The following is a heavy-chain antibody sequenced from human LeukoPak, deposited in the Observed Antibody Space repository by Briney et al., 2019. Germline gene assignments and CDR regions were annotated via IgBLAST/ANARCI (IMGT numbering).Heavy chain of an antibody. J-gene: IGHJ2*01. CDR1: GFTFDDYA. D-gene: IGHD5-12*01. Sequence: GGSLRLSCAASGFTFDDYAMHWVRQAPGKGLEWVSGISWNSGSIGYADSVKGRFTISRDNAKNSLYLQMNSLRAEDMALYYCAKGGKVVANWYFDLWGRGTLVIASS. CDR2: ISWNSGSI. V-gene: IGHV3-9*03. CDR3: AKGGKVVANWYFDL.